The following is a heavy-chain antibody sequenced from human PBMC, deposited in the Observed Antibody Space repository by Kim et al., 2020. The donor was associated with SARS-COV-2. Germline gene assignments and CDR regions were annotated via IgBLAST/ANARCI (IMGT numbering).Heavy chain of an antibody. Sequence: GGSLRLSCAASGFTFSSYEMNWVRQAPGKGLEWVSYISSSGSTIYYADSVKGRFTISRDNAKNSLYLQMNSLRAEDTAVYYCAREIFVQLDYWGQGTLVTVSS. V-gene: IGHV3-48*03. J-gene: IGHJ4*02. CDR3: AREIFVQLDY. CDR1: GFTFSSYE. D-gene: IGHD1-1*01. CDR2: ISSSGSTI.